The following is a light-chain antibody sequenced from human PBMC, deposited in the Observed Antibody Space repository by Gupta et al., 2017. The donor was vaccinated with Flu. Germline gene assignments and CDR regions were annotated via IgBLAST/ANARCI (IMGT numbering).Light chain of an antibody. CDR1: HSVSSY. Sequence: EIVLPQSPATLSLSPGERATLSCRASHSVSSYLAWYQQKPGQAPRLLIYDASDRATGSPARFSGSGSGTXGTLTIXSLETEDFAVYYCLQRSNWPLTFGXGTKVEIK. CDR3: LQRSNWPLT. V-gene: IGKV3-11*01. CDR2: DAS. J-gene: IGKJ4*01.